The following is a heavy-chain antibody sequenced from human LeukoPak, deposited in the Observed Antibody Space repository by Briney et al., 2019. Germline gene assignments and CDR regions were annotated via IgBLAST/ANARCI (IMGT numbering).Heavy chain of an antibody. D-gene: IGHD3-22*01. CDR2: INSDGSST. V-gene: IGHV3-74*01. CDR1: GFTFSSYW. Sequence: PGGSLGLSCAASGFTFSSYWMHWVRQAPGKGLVWVSRINSDGSSTSYADSVKGRFTISRDNAKNTLYLQMNSLRAEDTAVYYCARGGYYYDSSGSDNWFDPWGQGTLVTVSS. CDR3: ARGGYYYDSSGSDNWFDP. J-gene: IGHJ5*02.